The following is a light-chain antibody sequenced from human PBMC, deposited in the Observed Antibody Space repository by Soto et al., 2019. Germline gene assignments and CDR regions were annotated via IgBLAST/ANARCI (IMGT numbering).Light chain of an antibody. Sequence: DIQMTQSPSTLSASVGDRVTITCRASQSISSWLAWYQQKPGTAPKLLIYKASSLQSGVPSRFSSSISGTEFTLTISSLQPDDFATYYCQQYNRYPYSFGQGTKLEIK. J-gene: IGKJ2*01. V-gene: IGKV1-5*03. CDR1: QSISSW. CDR2: KAS. CDR3: QQYNRYPYS.